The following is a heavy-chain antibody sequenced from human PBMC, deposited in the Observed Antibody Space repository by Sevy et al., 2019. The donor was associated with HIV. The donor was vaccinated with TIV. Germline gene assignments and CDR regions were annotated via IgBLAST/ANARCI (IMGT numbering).Heavy chain of an antibody. D-gene: IGHD1-1*01. CDR3: ASEVAGKTDYYYMDV. CDR2: IIPIFGTA. Sequence: ASVKVSCKASGGTFSSYAISWVRQAPGQGLEWMGGIIPIFGTANYAQKFQGRVTITADKSTSTAYMELSSLRSEDTAVYYCASEVAGKTDYYYMDVWGKRTTVTVSS. J-gene: IGHJ6*03. CDR1: GGTFSSYA. V-gene: IGHV1-69*06.